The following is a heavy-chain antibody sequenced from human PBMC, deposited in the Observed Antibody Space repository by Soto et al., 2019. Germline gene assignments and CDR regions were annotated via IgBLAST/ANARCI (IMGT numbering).Heavy chain of an antibody. Sequence: SETLSLTCTVSGGSISSYYWSWIRQPPGKGLEWIGYIYYSGSTNYNPSLKSRVTISVDTSKNQFSLKLSSVTAADTAVYYCARPSYSSGWYYFDYWGQGTLVTVSS. J-gene: IGHJ4*02. D-gene: IGHD6-19*01. CDR3: ARPSYSSGWYYFDY. CDR2: IYYSGST. CDR1: GGSISSYY. V-gene: IGHV4-59*08.